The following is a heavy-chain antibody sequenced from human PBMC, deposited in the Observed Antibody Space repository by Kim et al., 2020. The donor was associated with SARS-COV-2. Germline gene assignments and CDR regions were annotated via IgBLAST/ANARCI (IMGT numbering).Heavy chain of an antibody. V-gene: IGHV3-48*04. Sequence: GGSLRLSCAASGFTFSSYSMNWVRQAPGKGLEWVSYISSSSSTIYYADSVKGRFTISRDNAKNSLYLQMNSLRAEDTAVYYCAREEIYITMIVVVKGWFDPWGQGTLVTVSS. CDR3: AREEIYITMIVVVKGWFDP. CDR2: ISSSSSTI. J-gene: IGHJ5*02. CDR1: GFTFSSYS. D-gene: IGHD3-22*01.